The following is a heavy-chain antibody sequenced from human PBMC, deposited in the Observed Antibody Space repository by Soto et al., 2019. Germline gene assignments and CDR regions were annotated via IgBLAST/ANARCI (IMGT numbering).Heavy chain of an antibody. CDR3: AITYPMITFGGVSAPYFDC. Sequence: QVQLVQSGAEVKKPGASVKVSCKASGYTFTSYGISWVRQAPGQGLEWMGWISAYNGNTTYAQKLQGRVTMTTDTSTSTAYMELRRLRSDDTAVYYCAITYPMITFGGVSAPYFDCWGQGTLVTVSS. D-gene: IGHD3-16*01. V-gene: IGHV1-18*01. CDR2: ISAYNGNT. CDR1: GYTFTSYG. J-gene: IGHJ4*02.